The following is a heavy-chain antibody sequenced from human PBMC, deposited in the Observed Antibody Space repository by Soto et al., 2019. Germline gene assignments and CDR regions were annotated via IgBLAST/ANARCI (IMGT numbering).Heavy chain of an antibody. V-gene: IGHV4-59*08. Sequence: SSEARCLTCTGSGGSISSCYWSWIRQPPGKGLEWIGYIYYSGSTNYNPSLKSRVTISVDTSKNQFSMKLSSVIAADSAVYYCEINPDVSGQGTTVTVSS. CDR1: GGSISSCY. J-gene: IGHJ6*01. CDR2: IYYSGST. CDR3: EINPDV.